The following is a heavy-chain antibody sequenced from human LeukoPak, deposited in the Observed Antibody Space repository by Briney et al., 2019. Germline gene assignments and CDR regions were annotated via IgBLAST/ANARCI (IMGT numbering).Heavy chain of an antibody. D-gene: IGHD3-10*01. Sequence: PSETLSLTCTVSGGSISSGSYYWSWIRQPAGKGLEWIGRICTSGSTNYNPSLKSRVTISVDTSKNQFSLKLSSVTAADTAVYYCARDASSVPPDSGYYGAYYFDYWGQGTLVTVSS. CDR1: GGSISSGSYY. CDR2: ICTSGST. CDR3: ARDASSVPPDSGYYGAYYFDY. V-gene: IGHV4-61*02. J-gene: IGHJ4*02.